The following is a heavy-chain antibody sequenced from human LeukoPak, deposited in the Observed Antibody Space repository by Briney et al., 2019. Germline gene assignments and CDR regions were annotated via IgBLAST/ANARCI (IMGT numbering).Heavy chain of an antibody. Sequence: PSETLSLTCTVSGGSISSSSYYWGWIRQPPGKGLEWIGSIYYSGSTYYNPSLKSRVTISVDTSKNQFSLKLSSVTAADTAVYYCARHSVGGYDLYIDYRGQGTLVTVSS. V-gene: IGHV4-39*01. CDR3: ARHSVGGYDLYIDY. J-gene: IGHJ4*02. CDR1: GGSISSSSYY. D-gene: IGHD3-22*01. CDR2: IYYSGST.